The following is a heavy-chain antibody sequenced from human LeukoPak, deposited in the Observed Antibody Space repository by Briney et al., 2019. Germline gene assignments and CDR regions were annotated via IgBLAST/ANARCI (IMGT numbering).Heavy chain of an antibody. CDR3: ARGKYSSGWYPKNPRYNWFDP. Sequence: ASVKVSCKASGGTFSSYAISWVRQAPGQGLEWMGGIIPIFGTANYAQKFQGRVTITTDESTSTAYMELSSLRSEDTAVYYCARGKYSSGWYPKNPRYNWFDPWGQGTWSPSPQ. D-gene: IGHD6-19*01. V-gene: IGHV1-69*05. CDR2: IIPIFGTA. J-gene: IGHJ5*02. CDR1: GGTFSSYA.